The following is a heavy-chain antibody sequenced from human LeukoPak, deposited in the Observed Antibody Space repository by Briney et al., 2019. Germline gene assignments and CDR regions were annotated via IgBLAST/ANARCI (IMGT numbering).Heavy chain of an antibody. CDR3: AKIVETAPGLFDS. CDR2: LSRSGDST. J-gene: IGHJ4*02. Sequence: PGGSLRLSCAASGFTFSTCAMSWVRQAPGKGLDWVSALSRSGDSTYYADSVKGRVTVSRYNSKYTLDLQRNSLSADNTAVYYCAKIVETAPGLFDSWGQGTLVSVSS. CDR1: GFTFSTCA. V-gene: IGHV3-23*01. D-gene: IGHD6-13*01.